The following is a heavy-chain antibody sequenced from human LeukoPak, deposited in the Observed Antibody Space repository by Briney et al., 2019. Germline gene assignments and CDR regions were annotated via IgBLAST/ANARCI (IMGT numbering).Heavy chain of an antibody. CDR2: INHSGST. CDR3: ARDIQLAFGYYYGMDV. Sequence: PSETLSLTCTVSGGSISSYYWSWIRQPPGKGLEWIGEINHSGSTNYNPSLKSRVTISVDTSKNQFSLKLSSVTAADTAVYYCARDIQLAFGYYYGMDVWGQGTTVTVSS. D-gene: IGHD5-18*01. J-gene: IGHJ6*02. V-gene: IGHV4-34*01. CDR1: GGSISSYY.